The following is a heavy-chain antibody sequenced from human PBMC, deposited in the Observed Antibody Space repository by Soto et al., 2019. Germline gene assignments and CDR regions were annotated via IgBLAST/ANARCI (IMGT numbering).Heavy chain of an antibody. V-gene: IGHV1-46*01. Sequence: ASVKVSCKASGYTFTSYYMHWVRQAPGQGLEWMGIINPSGGSTSYAQKFQGRVTMTRDTSTSTVYMELSSLRSEDTAVYYCARDIPTVTTPSWFDPWGQGTLVTVSS. CDR1: GYTFTSYY. CDR3: ARDIPTVTTPSWFDP. D-gene: IGHD4-17*01. J-gene: IGHJ5*02. CDR2: INPSGGST.